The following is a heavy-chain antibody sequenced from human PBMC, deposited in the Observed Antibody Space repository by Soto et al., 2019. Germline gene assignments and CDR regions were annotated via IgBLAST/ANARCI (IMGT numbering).Heavy chain of an antibody. CDR3: ARVGIAVVVDATLGGSAFDI. V-gene: IGHV4-30-4*01. CDR2: IYYSGST. J-gene: IGHJ3*02. D-gene: IGHD2-15*01. Sequence: SETLSLTCTVSGGSISSGDYYWSWIRQPPGKGLEWIGYIYYSGSTYYNPSLKSRVTISVDTSKNQFSLKLSSVTAADTAVYYCARVGIAVVVDATLGGSAFDIWGQGTMVTVSS. CDR1: GGSISSGDYY.